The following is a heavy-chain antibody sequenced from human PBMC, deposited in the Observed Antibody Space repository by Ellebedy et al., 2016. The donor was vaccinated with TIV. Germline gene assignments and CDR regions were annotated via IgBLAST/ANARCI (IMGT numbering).Heavy chain of an antibody. CDR3: AREGYSSSQRDLYYYYGLEI. V-gene: IGHV3-7*01. J-gene: IGHJ6*02. CDR1: GFTFNTYW. Sequence: GESLKISCAASGFTFNTYWMSWVRQAPGKGLEWVGNIKQDGSETYYVDSVKGRFTISSDNAKKSVYLQMNSLRAEDTAVYYCAREGYSSSQRDLYYYYGLEIWGQGTTVTVSS. D-gene: IGHD6-13*01. CDR2: IKQDGSET.